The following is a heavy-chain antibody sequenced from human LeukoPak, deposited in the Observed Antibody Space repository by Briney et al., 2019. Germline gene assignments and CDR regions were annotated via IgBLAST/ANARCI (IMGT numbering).Heavy chain of an antibody. CDR2: IHYSGTT. J-gene: IGHJ4*02. V-gene: IGHV4-59*02. CDR1: GGSVSNYY. Sequence: PSETLSLTCTVSGGSVSNYYWSWIRQPPGKGLEWIGYIHYSGTTNYNPSLKSRVTISLDTSRNQFSLKLTPVTAADTAIYYCARGQCTSTSCDPGHFDLWGQGTQVTVSS. D-gene: IGHD2-2*01. CDR3: ARGQCTSTSCDPGHFDL.